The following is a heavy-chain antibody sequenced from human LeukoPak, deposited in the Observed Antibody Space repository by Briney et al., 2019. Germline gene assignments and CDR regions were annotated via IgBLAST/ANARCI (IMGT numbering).Heavy chain of an antibody. Sequence: GGSLRLSCTASAFTFSDYYMSWIRQAPGRGLEWVSHISSSGSTIYYAESVKGRFTISRDNTKKSLYLQMNSLRVEDTAIYYCARGAPPLGSWGQGTLVTVS. CDR1: AFTFSDYY. CDR3: ARGAPPLGS. J-gene: IGHJ5*02. V-gene: IGHV3-11*01. CDR2: ISSSGSTI. D-gene: IGHD3-16*01.